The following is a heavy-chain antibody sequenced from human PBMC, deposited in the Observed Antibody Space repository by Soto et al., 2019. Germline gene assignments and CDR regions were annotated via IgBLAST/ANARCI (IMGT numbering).Heavy chain of an antibody. CDR3: ARRYGDYFDY. Sequence: QVQLQESGPGLVKPSETLSLTCTVSGGSISSYYWSWIRQPPGKGLEWIGYIYYSGSTNYNPSLKSRVTISVDPPKNQFSLKLSSVTAADSAVYYCARRYGDYFDYWGQGTLATVSS. J-gene: IGHJ4*02. V-gene: IGHV4-59*08. CDR2: IYYSGST. CDR1: GGSISSYY. D-gene: IGHD4-17*01.